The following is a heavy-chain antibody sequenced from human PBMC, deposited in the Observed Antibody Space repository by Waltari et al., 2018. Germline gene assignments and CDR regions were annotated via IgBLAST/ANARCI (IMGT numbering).Heavy chain of an antibody. CDR2: IRYEGSDR. V-gene: IGHV3-30*02. CDR1: GFIFNNYD. D-gene: IGHD2-2*01. CDR3: AKDPGSSTSYGIDY. Sequence: QVQLVESGGGVVQPGGSLRLSCAASGFIFNNYDMHWVRQAPGEGLEWVAFIRYEGSDRKYAESGKGRFTTSRDNSNNMLFLEMNSLRPEDTAVYYCAKDPGSSTSYGIDYWGQGTLVTVSS. J-gene: IGHJ4*02.